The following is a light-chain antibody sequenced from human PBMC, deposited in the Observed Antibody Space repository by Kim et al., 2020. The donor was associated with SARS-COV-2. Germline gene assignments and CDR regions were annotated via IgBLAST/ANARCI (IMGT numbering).Light chain of an antibody. V-gene: IGKV3D-20*01. CDR3: QQYGTFPMT. CDR2: DAS. Sequence: SPGERATPSCGASQSVNNNYFAWYQQKPGLAPSLLIYDASTRATGIPDRFSGSGSGTDFTLTITRLETEDFAVYFCQQYGTFPMTFGQGTRLEIK. CDR1: QSVNNNY. J-gene: IGKJ5*01.